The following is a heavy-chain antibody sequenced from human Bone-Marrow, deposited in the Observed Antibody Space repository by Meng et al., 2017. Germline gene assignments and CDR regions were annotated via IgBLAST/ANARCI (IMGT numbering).Heavy chain of an antibody. D-gene: IGHD6-6*01. Sequence: QVQLKQSGPGLVKPSGTRSLTCAVSGASISSSNWWGWVRQPPGKGLEWIGEIYHDGSTNYTPSLKSRVTISVDKSKNQFSLKLSSVTAADTAVYYCARAIATRPDVFDYWGQGTLVTVSS. V-gene: IGHV4-4*02. CDR1: GASISSSNW. J-gene: IGHJ4*02. CDR3: ARAIATRPDVFDY. CDR2: IYHDGST.